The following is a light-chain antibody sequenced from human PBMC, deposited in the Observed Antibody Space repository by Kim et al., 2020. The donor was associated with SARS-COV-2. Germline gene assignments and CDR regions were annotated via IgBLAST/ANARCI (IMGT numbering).Light chain of an antibody. J-gene: IGLJ3*02. Sequence: GQRVTIPFPGTASSIGNNPVSWYQQLPGTAPKLLIYGNDERPSRVPDRFSGSKSGTSASLAISGLQSDDEADYYCAAWDDSLNGRMFGGGTQLTVL. CDR2: GND. CDR3: AAWDDSLNGRM. V-gene: IGLV1-44*01. CDR1: ASSIGNNP.